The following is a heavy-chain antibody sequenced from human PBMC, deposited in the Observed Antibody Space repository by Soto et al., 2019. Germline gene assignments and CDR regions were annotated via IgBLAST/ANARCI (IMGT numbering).Heavy chain of an antibody. V-gene: IGHV3-74*01. CDR3: ARDPAPIGWYDY. CDR2: INRDGSST. CDR1: GFTLSNYW. Sequence: GGSLRLSCAASGFTLSNYWMHWVRQAPGKGLEWVSRINRDGSSTSYADSVKGRFTISRDSAKNTLYLQMNSLRAEDTAVYYCARDPAPIGWYDYWGQGALVTVSS. J-gene: IGHJ4*02. D-gene: IGHD6-19*01.